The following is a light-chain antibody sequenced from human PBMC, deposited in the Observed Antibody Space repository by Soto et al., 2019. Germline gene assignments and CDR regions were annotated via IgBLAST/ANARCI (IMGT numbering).Light chain of an antibody. Sequence: DIQVTQSPSSLSASVGDRVTITCRASQSINSFLNWYQQKPGKAPDLLIYAASSLHSGVPSRFSGSGSGTDFPLTINSLQPEDFATYYCQQSYNTPWTFGQGTKVEVK. CDR2: AAS. CDR3: QQSYNTPWT. CDR1: QSINSF. V-gene: IGKV1-39*01. J-gene: IGKJ1*01.